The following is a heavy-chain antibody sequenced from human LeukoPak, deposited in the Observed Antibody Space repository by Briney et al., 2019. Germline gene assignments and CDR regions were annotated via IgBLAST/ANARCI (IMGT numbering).Heavy chain of an antibody. D-gene: IGHD3-3*01. Sequence: GGSLRLSCAGSGITISSYEMNWVRQAPGKGLEWVAYINSDGGTIFYAGSVKGRFTISRDNAKNSVFLEMSGLRADDTAVYYCATAPYDFWKVFDYWGQGILVIVSS. V-gene: IGHV3-48*03. CDR2: INSDGGTI. CDR1: GITISSYE. CDR3: ATAPYDFWKVFDY. J-gene: IGHJ4*02.